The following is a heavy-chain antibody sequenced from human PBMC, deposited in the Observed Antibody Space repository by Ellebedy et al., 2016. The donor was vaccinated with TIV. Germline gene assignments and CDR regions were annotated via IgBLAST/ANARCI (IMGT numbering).Heavy chain of an antibody. CDR2: INHDGRST. CDR1: GFTFSSYR. V-gene: IGHV3-74*01. D-gene: IGHD3-22*01. Sequence: GGSLRLSXAASGFTFSSYRLHWVRQAPGKGLVWVSLINHDGRSTTYADPMKGRITISRDNAKSTLYLQMNSLGAEDTAVYYWARGPYYSDPSAPYAHYWGQGTLVTVSS. CDR3: ARGPYYSDPSAPYAHY. J-gene: IGHJ4*02.